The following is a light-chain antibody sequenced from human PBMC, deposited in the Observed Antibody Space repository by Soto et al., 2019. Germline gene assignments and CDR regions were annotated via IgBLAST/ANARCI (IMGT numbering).Light chain of an antibody. CDR1: SSDVGGYDY. Sequence: QSVLTQPRSVSGSPGQSVTISCTGTSSDVGGYDYVSWYQQHPGKAPKLTIYDVSKRPSGVPDRFSASKSGNTASLTISGLQAEDEADYYCCSYAGTYTHVVFGGGTKLTVL. CDR3: CSYAGTYTHVV. CDR2: DVS. V-gene: IGLV2-11*01. J-gene: IGLJ2*01.